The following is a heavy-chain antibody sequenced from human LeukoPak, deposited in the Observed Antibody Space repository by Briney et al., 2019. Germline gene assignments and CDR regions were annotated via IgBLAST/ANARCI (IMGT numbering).Heavy chain of an antibody. V-gene: IGHV4-39*01. Sequence: PSETLSLTCTVSGGSISSSSYYWGWIRQPPGKGLEWIGSIYHSGSTYHNPSLKSRVTISVDTSKNQFSLKLSSVTASDTAIYYCASTKLGYSSGWHWGQGTLVTVSS. CDR3: ASTKLGYSSGWH. J-gene: IGHJ4*02. CDR2: IYHSGST. D-gene: IGHD6-19*01. CDR1: GGSISSSSYY.